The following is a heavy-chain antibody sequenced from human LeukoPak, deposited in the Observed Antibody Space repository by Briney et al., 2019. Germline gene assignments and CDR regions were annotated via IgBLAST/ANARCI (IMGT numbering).Heavy chain of an antibody. D-gene: IGHD3-22*01. CDR3: AKDKNSRDSSGYGEFDY. J-gene: IGHJ4*02. CDR1: GFTFSSYA. CDR2: ISGRGGST. Sequence: GGSLRLSCAASGFTFSSYAMSWVRQAPGKGLEWVSAISGRGGSTYYADSVKGRFTISRDNSKNTLYLQMNSLRAEDTAVYYCAKDKNSRDSSGYGEFDYWGQGTLVTVSS. V-gene: IGHV3-23*01.